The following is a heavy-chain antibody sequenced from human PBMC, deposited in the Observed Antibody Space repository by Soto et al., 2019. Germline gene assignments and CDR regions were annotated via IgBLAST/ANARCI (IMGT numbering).Heavy chain of an antibody. Sequence: GGSLRLSCAASGFTFSDYYMSWIRQAPGKGLEWVAVISYDGSNKYYADSVKGRFTISRDNSKNTLYLQMNSLRAEDTAIYYCAKTHYDILDYWGQGTLVTVSS. CDR2: ISYDGSNK. J-gene: IGHJ4*02. D-gene: IGHD3-9*01. CDR3: AKTHYDILDY. CDR1: GFTFSDYY. V-gene: IGHV3-30*18.